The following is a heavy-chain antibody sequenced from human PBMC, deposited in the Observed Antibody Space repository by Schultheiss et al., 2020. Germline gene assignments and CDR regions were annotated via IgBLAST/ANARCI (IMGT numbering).Heavy chain of an antibody. Sequence: GGSLRLSCAASGFTFSDYYMTWIRQAPGKGLEWVSYIGHSVSLIHYADSVKGRFTISRDNAKNSVYLQMNSLRADDTAIYYCARGRYFNWLLSPPDSWGQGTLVTVSS. CDR1: GFTFSDYY. D-gene: IGHD3-9*01. CDR3: ARGRYFNWLLSPPDS. J-gene: IGHJ4*02. V-gene: IGHV3-11*01. CDR2: IGHSVSLI.